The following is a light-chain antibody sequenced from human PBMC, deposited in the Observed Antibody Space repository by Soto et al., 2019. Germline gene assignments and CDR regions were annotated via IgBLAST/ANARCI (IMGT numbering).Light chain of an antibody. Sequence: EIVFTQSPGTLSLSPGERATLSCRASQTFSNSFLSWFQQIPGQAPRLLIYGASMRATGIPDRFSGSGSGTDFTLTISRLEPEDFAVYYCQQCGSSSTFGQGTRLEI. CDR3: QQCGSSST. V-gene: IGKV3-20*01. CDR1: QTFSNSF. CDR2: GAS. J-gene: IGKJ5*01.